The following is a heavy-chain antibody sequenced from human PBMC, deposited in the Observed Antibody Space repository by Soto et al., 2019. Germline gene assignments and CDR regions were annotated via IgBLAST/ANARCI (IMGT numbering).Heavy chain of an antibody. J-gene: IGHJ6*02. Sequence: ASVKVSCKASGYTFTSYAMHWVRQAPGQRLEWMGWINAGNGNTKYSQKFQGRVTITRVTSASTAYMELSRLRSEDKAVYYCARRDRGSYHDFYGMDVWGQGTTVTVS. CDR3: ARRDRGSYHDFYGMDV. V-gene: IGHV1-3*01. CDR2: INAGNGNT. CDR1: GYTFTSYA. D-gene: IGHD1-26*01.